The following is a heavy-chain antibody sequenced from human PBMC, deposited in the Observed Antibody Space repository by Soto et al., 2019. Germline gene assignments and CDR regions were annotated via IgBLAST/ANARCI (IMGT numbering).Heavy chain of an antibody. Sequence: SETLSLTCAVYGGSFSGYYWSWIRQPPGKGLEWIGEINHSGSTNYNPSLKSRVTISVDTSKNQFSLKLSSVTAADTAVYYCARGSALGYCSSTSCYLYFQHWGQGTLVTVSS. CDR1: GGSFSGYY. CDR3: ARGSALGYCSSTSCYLYFQH. J-gene: IGHJ1*01. V-gene: IGHV4-34*01. CDR2: INHSGST. D-gene: IGHD2-2*01.